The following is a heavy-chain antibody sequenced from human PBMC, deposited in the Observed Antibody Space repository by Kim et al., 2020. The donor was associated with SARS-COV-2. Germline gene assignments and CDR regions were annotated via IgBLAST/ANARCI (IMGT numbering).Heavy chain of an antibody. V-gene: IGHV3-23*01. Sequence: GGSLRLSCAASGFTFSSYAMSWVRQAPGKGLEWVSAISDNGDSTYYADSVKGRFTISRDNSKNTLYLLMNSLRAEDTAVYYCARVDSSSWPYYFDYWGQGTLVTVSS. CDR1: GFTFSSYA. D-gene: IGHD6-13*01. CDR3: ARVDSSSWPYYFDY. J-gene: IGHJ4*02. CDR2: ISDNGDST.